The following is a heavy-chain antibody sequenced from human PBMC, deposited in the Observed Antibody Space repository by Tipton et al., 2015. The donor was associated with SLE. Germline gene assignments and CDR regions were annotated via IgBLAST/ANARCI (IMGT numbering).Heavy chain of an antibody. CDR1: GGSFSGYY. CDR2: ISSSSSYI. Sequence: LSLTCAVYGGSFSGYYWSWVRQAPGKGLEWVSSISSSSSYIYYADSVKGRFTISRDNAKNSLYLQMNSLRVEDTAVYYCARDWEDFFDYWGQGTLVTVSS. D-gene: IGHD1-26*01. J-gene: IGHJ4*02. V-gene: IGHV3-21*01. CDR3: ARDWEDFFDY.